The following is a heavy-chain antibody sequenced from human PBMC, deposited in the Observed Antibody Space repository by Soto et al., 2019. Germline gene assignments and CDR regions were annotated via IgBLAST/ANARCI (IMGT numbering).Heavy chain of an antibody. CDR1: GGPLTNFF. CDR3: ARFQYTVVTPFDL. CDR2: IRYIGKT. V-gene: IGHV4-59*13. J-gene: IGHJ3*01. D-gene: IGHD2-21*02. Sequence: QVQLQESGPGLVEPSETLSRTCTVSGGPLTNFFGTGIRQAPGKGLKWIAYIRYIGKTDYNPSLKSRVTITLDTPKNQFSLKLTSVTAADTAMYYCARFQYTVVTPFDLWGQGTMVIVSS.